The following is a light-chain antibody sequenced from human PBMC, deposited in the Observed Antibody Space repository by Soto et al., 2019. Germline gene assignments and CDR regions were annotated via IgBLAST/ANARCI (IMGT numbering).Light chain of an antibody. Sequence: DIPMTQSPSTLSASVGDRVTITCRASQSINSWLAWYQQKPGKAPNLLIYKASSLESGVPSRFSGSGSGTEFTLTISSLQPDDFATYYCQQYNSYSPLTFGQGTKVEIK. CDR2: KAS. CDR3: QQYNSYSPLT. V-gene: IGKV1-5*03. J-gene: IGKJ1*01. CDR1: QSINSW.